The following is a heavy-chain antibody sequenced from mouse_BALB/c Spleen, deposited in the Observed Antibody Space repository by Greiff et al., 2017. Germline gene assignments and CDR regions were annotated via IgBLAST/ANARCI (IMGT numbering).Heavy chain of an antibody. V-gene: IGHV2-3*01. CDR1: GFSLTSYG. Sequence: VKLVESGPGLVAPSQSLSITCTVSGFSLTSYGVSWVRQPPGKGLEWLGVIWGDGSTNYHSALISRLSISKDNSKSQVFLKMNSLQTDDTAMYYCARDKGGNNFDYWGQGTTLTVSS. CDR2: IWGDGST. D-gene: IGHD1-1*02. J-gene: IGHJ2*01. CDR3: ARDKGGNNFDY.